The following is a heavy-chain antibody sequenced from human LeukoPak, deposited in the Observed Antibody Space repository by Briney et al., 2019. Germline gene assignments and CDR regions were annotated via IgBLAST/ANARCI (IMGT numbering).Heavy chain of an antibody. Sequence: GGSLRLSCAATGFTFSSYSMNWVRQAPGKGLEWVSSISSSSSCIYYADAVKGRFTISRDNAKNSLYLQMNSLRAEDTAVYYCARGNTEAYCGGDCYYYYYYMDVWGKGTTVTVSS. J-gene: IGHJ6*03. CDR3: ARGNTEAYCGGDCYYYYYYMDV. V-gene: IGHV3-21*01. D-gene: IGHD2-21*02. CDR2: ISSSSSCI. CDR1: GFTFSSYS.